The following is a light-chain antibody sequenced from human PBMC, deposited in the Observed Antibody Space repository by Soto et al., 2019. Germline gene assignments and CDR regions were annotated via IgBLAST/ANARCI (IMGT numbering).Light chain of an antibody. CDR3: SSFTSKFTFNYI. J-gene: IGLJ1*01. V-gene: IGLV2-11*01. Sequence: QSALTQPRSVSGSPGQSVTISCTGTSSDVGAYNYVSWYQQYPNKAPKLMIYDVSKRPSGVPDRFSGSKSGNTASLTISGLQADDEADYYCSSFTSKFTFNYIFGTGTKLTVL. CDR2: DVS. CDR1: SSDVGAYNY.